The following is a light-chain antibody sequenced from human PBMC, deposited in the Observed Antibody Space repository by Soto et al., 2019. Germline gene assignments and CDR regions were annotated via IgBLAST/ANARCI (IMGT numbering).Light chain of an antibody. CDR3: QHYNNWSPWT. J-gene: IGKJ1*01. CDR2: GAS. CDR1: QSVSTN. V-gene: IGKV3-15*01. Sequence: EVVMTQTPAILSASPGERVTISCRASQSVSTNLAWYQQKPGKAPRLLIYGASTRATGIPARFSGSGSGTEVTTTISSLQSEDFAAYYYQHYNNWSPWTFGQGTKVEIK.